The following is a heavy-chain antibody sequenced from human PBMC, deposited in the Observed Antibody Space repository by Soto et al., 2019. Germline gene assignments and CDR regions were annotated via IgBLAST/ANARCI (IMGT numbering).Heavy chain of an antibody. J-gene: IGHJ4*02. CDR2: ISWNGATI. CDR3: ARDHCSGGACYVDY. CDR1: GFTFDDYA. Sequence: GGSLRLSCAASGFTFDDYAMHWVRQPPGKGLEWVSGISWNGATIDYADSVKGRFTISRDNAKNSLDLQMNSLRADDTALYFCARDHCSGGACYVDYWGQGSLVTVSS. D-gene: IGHD2-15*01. V-gene: IGHV3-9*01.